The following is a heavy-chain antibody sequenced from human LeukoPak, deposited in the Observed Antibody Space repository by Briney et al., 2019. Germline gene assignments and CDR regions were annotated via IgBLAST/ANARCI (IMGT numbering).Heavy chain of an antibody. CDR3: ATRPLRYDSSGYYRSGFDY. Sequence: SETLALTCTVSGGSISISSYYWGWIRQPPGKGLEWIGSIYYSGSTYYNPSLKSRVTISVDTSKNQFSLKLSSVTAADTAVYYCATRPLRYDSSGYYRSGFDYWGQGTLVTVSS. CDR1: GGSISISSYY. V-gene: IGHV4-39*01. J-gene: IGHJ4*02. CDR2: IYYSGST. D-gene: IGHD3-22*01.